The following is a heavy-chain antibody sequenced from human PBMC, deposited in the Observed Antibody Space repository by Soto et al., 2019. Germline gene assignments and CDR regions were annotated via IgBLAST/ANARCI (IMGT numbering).Heavy chain of an antibody. J-gene: IGHJ4*02. CDR1: GFTFSHYA. Sequence: QVQLVESGGGVVQPGRSLRLSCAASGFTFSHYAMHWVRQAPGKGLEWVALMSYDGSNEYYADSVKGRFTISRDNSKNTLYLQMNSLRAEDTAVYYCAKDGNPNFDYWGQGTLVTVSS. CDR2: MSYDGSNE. V-gene: IGHV3-30*18. D-gene: IGHD1-1*01. CDR3: AKDGNPNFDY.